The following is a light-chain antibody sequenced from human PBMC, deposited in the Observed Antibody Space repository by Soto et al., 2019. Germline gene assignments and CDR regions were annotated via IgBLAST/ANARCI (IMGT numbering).Light chain of an antibody. V-gene: IGKV4-1*01. J-gene: IGKJ2*01. CDR3: QQYYGSPYT. CDR2: WAS. Sequence: DIVMTQSPDSLAVSLGERATINCKSSQSVLYSSNNKNYLAWYQQRPRQPPKLLIYWASTRESGVPDRFIGSGSVTDFTLTVTSLQAEDVAVYYCQQYYGSPYTFGQGTKLEIK. CDR1: QSVLYSSNNKNY.